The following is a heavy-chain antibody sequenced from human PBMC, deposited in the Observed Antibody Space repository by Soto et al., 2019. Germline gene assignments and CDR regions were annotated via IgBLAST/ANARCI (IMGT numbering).Heavy chain of an antibody. J-gene: IGHJ3*02. CDR1: GYTFTKYG. D-gene: IGHD2-2*01. V-gene: IGHV1-18*01. Sequence: QVQLVQSGTELKKPGASVKVSCKASGYTFTKYGINWVRQAPGQGLEWMGWISGFNGHTDYAPNFRGRVAMTTDPSTSTVYMELTTLRSDDTAMYYCARLRSVVIPAASPDGFDIWGQGTMVTVSS. CDR3: ARLRSVVIPAASPDGFDI. CDR2: ISGFNGHT.